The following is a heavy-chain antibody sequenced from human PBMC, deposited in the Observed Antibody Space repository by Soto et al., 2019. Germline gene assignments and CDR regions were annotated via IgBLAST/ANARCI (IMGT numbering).Heavy chain of an antibody. J-gene: IGHJ4*02. Sequence: QVQLVESGGGVVQPGRSLRLSCAASGFTFSSYGMHWVRQAPGKGLEWVAVIWYDGSNKYYADSVKGRFTISRDNSKNTLYLQMNSLRAEDTAVYYCAREGYCSSTSCYAVPYYFDYWGQGTLVTVPS. D-gene: IGHD2-2*01. CDR2: IWYDGSNK. CDR3: AREGYCSSTSCYAVPYYFDY. V-gene: IGHV3-33*01. CDR1: GFTFSSYG.